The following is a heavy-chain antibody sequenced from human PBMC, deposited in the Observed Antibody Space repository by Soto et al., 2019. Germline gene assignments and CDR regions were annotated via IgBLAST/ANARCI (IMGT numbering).Heavy chain of an antibody. CDR2: ISGSGGST. V-gene: IGHV3-23*01. Sequence: GGSLRLSCAASGFTFSSYSMNWVRQAPGKGLEWVSAISGSGGSTYYADSVKGRFTISRDNSKNTLYLQMNSLRAEDTAVYYYAKDRKTKINEYYFDYWGQGTLVTVSS. CDR3: AKDRKTKINEYYFDY. J-gene: IGHJ4*02. D-gene: IGHD1-1*01. CDR1: GFTFSSYS.